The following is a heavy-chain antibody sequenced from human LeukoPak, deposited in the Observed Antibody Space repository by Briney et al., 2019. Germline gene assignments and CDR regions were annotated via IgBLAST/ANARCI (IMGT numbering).Heavy chain of an antibody. J-gene: IGHJ4*02. CDR3: LRDSGSYVLF. Sequence: TGGSLRLSFAATGFTFSTYWIHWVRQAPGKGLVWVSRIYSDGSTTTYADSVKGRFTISRDNAKNTLYLQMNSLRPERTAVYYCLRDSGSYVLFWGQGTLVTASS. CDR2: IYSDGSTT. V-gene: IGHV3-74*03. CDR1: GFTFSTYW. D-gene: IGHD1-26*01.